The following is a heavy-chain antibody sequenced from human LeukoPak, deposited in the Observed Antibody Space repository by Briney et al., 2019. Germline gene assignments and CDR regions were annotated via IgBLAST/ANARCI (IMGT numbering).Heavy chain of an antibody. Sequence: SETLSLTCAVYGGSFSSYYWGWIRQPPGKGLEWIGSIYYSGSTYYNPSLKSRVTISVDTSKNQFSLKLSSVTAADTAVYYCARDTSSSGRPFDYWGQGTLVTVSS. CDR1: GGSFSSYY. D-gene: IGHD3-22*01. V-gene: IGHV4-39*07. J-gene: IGHJ4*02. CDR3: ARDTSSSGRPFDY. CDR2: IYYSGST.